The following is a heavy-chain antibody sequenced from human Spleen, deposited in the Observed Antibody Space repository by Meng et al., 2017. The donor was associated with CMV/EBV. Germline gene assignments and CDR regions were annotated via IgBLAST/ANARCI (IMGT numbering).Heavy chain of an antibody. CDR2: MYHSGST. D-gene: IGHD3-22*01. CDR3: ARVYTMTGKGVFDY. J-gene: IGHJ4*02. CDR1: GYSISSGYY. Sequence: SETLSLTCTVSGYSISSGYYWDWIRQSPGKGLEWVASMYHSGSTSYNPSIKSRVTKSVDTSKNQFSVKLSSVTAADTAVYYCARVYTMTGKGVFDYWGQGALVTVSS. V-gene: IGHV4-38-2*02.